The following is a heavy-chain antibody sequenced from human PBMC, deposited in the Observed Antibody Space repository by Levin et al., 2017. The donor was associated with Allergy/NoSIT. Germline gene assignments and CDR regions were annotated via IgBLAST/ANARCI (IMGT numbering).Heavy chain of an antibody. CDR2: IDPSDSYT. CDR3: ARRERGSHVYYYYGMDV. Sequence: GESLKISCKGSGYSFTSYWISWVRQMPGKGLEWMGRIDPSDSYTNYSPSFQGHVTISADKSISTAYLQWSSLKASDTAMYYCARRERGSHVYYYYGMDVWGQGTTVTVSS. CDR1: GYSFTSYW. V-gene: IGHV5-10-1*01. J-gene: IGHJ6*02. D-gene: IGHD1-26*01.